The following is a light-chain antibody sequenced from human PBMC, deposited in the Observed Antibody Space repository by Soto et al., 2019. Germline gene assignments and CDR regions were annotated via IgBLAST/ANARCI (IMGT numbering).Light chain of an antibody. V-gene: IGKV3-15*01. Sequence: EIVMTQSPATLSVSPGERATLSCRASQSVGSGLSWYQQKPDQAPRLLIYGASTRATGIPARFSGSGSGTEFTLTISSLQSEDYAVYYCQQYNNWPPYTFGQGTKVVIK. CDR3: QQYNNWPPYT. CDR1: QSVGSG. CDR2: GAS. J-gene: IGKJ2*01.